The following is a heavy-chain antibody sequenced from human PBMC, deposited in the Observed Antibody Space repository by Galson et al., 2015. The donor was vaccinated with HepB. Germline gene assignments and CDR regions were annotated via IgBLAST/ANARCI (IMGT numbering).Heavy chain of an antibody. CDR1: GYTFTGCY. CDR3: ASRSSWSFGGTDDVFDT. V-gene: IGHV1-2*02. Sequence: SVKVSCKASGYTFTGCYIHWVRQAPGQGLEWMGWINPKSGDTIFAQNFQGRVTMTRDTSISTAYMELSRLTSDDTAVYYCASRSSWSFGGTDDVFDTWGQGTMVTVSS. J-gene: IGHJ3*02. D-gene: IGHD6-13*01. CDR2: INPKSGDT.